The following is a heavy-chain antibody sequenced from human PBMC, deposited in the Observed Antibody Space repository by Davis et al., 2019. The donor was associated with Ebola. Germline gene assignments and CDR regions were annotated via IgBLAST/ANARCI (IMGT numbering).Heavy chain of an antibody. Sequence: GESLKISCAASGFTFSSSWMHWVRQAPGKGLVWVSHINGDGTTTNYADSVKGRFTISRDNAKNTVYLQMNSLRAEDTAVYYCVRPYCSGGTCWFDSWGQGTLVTVSS. J-gene: IGHJ5*01. V-gene: IGHV3-74*01. CDR2: INGDGTTT. D-gene: IGHD2-15*01. CDR1: GFTFSSSW. CDR3: VRPYCSGGTCWFDS.